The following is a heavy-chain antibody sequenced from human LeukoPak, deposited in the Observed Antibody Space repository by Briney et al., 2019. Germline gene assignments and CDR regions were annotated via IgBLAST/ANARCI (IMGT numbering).Heavy chain of an antibody. V-gene: IGHV3-21*01. Sequence: GGSLRLSCAASGFTFSSYRMNWVRQAPGKGLEWVSSISSSSNYIYYVGSVKGRFTISRDNAKNSLYLQMNSLRAEDTAVYYCARDGVTMVRGGFDYWGQGTLVTVSS. CDR2: ISSSSNYI. D-gene: IGHD3-10*01. CDR1: GFTFSSYR. J-gene: IGHJ4*02. CDR3: ARDGVTMVRGGFDY.